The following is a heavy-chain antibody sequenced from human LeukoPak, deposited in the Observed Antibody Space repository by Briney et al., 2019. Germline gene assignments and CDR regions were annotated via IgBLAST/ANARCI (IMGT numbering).Heavy chain of an antibody. J-gene: IGHJ3*02. D-gene: IGHD2-2*01. CDR2: IKSKADGGTT. V-gene: IGHV3-15*01. CDR3: TTPQLLDAFDI. Sequence: GGSLRLSCAASGFTFSNAWMNWVRQAPGKGLEWVGHIKSKADGGTTDYAAPVKGRFTISRDDSKNTLYLQMNSLKTGDTALYYCTTPQLLDAFDIWGQGTMVTVSS. CDR1: GFTFSNAW.